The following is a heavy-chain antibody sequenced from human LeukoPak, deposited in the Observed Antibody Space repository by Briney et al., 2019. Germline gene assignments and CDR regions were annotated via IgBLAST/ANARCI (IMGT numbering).Heavy chain of an antibody. CDR2: MNPNSGNT. D-gene: IGHD6-13*01. CDR1: GYAFSTYH. Sequence: ASVKVSCKASGYAFSTYHMHWVRQATGQGLEWMGWMNPNSGNTGYAQKFQGRVTMTRNTSISTAYMELSSLRSEDTAVYYCARGYSSSWYPYYYYGMDVWGQGTTVTVSS. J-gene: IGHJ6*02. V-gene: IGHV1-8*02. CDR3: ARGYSSSWYPYYYYGMDV.